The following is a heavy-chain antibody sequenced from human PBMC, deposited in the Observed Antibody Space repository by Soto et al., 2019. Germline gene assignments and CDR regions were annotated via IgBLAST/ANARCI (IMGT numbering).Heavy chain of an antibody. D-gene: IGHD3-16*01. V-gene: IGHV1-2*02. CDR1: GYTVTGYY. CDR2: INPNSGGT. CDR3: ARNPIRGRGVMWYYGMDV. Sequence: QVQLVQSGAEVKKPGASVKVSCKASGYTVTGYYMHGVRQAPGQGLEWMGWINPNSGGTNYAQKFQGRVTMTRDTSSSTAYMELGRLRSEDTAVYYCARNPIRGRGVMWYYGMDVWGQGTTVTVSS. J-gene: IGHJ6*02.